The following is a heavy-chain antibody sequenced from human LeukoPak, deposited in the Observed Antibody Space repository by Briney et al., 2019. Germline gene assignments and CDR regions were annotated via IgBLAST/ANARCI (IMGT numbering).Heavy chain of an antibody. J-gene: IGHJ4*02. CDR3: ARDRTTVTIFDY. CDR2: VNPASGGT. Sequence: GASAKVSCKASGYTFIAYYMHWVRQAPGQGLEWMGWVNPASGGTNYAQMFQGRVTMTWDTSISTAYMELSRLRSDDTAVYYCARDRTTVTIFDYWGQGTLVTVSS. CDR1: GYTFIAYY. D-gene: IGHD4-11*01. V-gene: IGHV1-2*02.